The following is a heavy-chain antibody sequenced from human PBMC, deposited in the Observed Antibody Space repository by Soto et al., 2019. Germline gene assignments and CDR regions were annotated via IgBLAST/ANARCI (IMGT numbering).Heavy chain of an antibody. D-gene: IGHD6-13*01. CDR2: IKQDGSEK. Sequence: EVQLVESGGGLVQPGGSLRLSCAASGFTFSSYWMSWVRQAPGKGLEWVANIKQDGSEKYYVDSVKGRFTISRDNPKNSLYLQMNSLRAEDTAVYYCARGYSSSCLMPWGQGTLVTVSS. CDR1: GFTFSSYW. V-gene: IGHV3-7*04. J-gene: IGHJ5*02. CDR3: ARGYSSSCLMP.